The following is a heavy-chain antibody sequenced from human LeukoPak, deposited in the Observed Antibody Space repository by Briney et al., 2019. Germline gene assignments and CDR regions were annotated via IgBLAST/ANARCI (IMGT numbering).Heavy chain of an antibody. Sequence: ASVKVSCKASGYPFTSYGISWVRQAPGLGLEWMGWISAYNGNTNYAQKLQGRVTMTTDTSTSTAYMELRSLRSDDTAVCYCARASSSWYRKFDYWGQGTLVTVSS. J-gene: IGHJ4*02. V-gene: IGHV1-18*01. D-gene: IGHD6-13*01. CDR2: ISAYNGNT. CDR1: GYPFTSYG. CDR3: ARASSSWYRKFDY.